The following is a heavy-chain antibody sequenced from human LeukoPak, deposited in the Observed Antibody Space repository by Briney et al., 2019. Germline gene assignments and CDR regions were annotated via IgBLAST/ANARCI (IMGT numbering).Heavy chain of an antibody. J-gene: IGHJ4*02. V-gene: IGHV3-74*01. CDR1: GFTFSSYW. D-gene: IGHD6-13*01. CDR3: ARSPAGPFGSSWYYFDY. CDR2: INGDGSST. Sequence: GGSLRLSCAASGFTFSSYWMHWVRQAPGKGLVWVSRINGDGSSTSYADSVKGRFTISRDDAKNTLYLQMNSLRAEDTAVYYCARSPAGPFGSSWYYFDYWGQGTLVTVSS.